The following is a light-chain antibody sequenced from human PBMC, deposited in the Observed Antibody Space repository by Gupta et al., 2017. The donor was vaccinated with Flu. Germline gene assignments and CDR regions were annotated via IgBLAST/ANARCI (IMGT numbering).Light chain of an antibody. J-gene: IGKJ1*01. CDR3: SEGEHWAWT. V-gene: IGKV2-30*01. CDR2: LVS. CDR1: QGLLYSDGDTY. Sequence: DVVMTQSPLSLPVTVGQPASISCRSSQGLLYSDGDTYLHWFQQRSVQSPRRLIHLVSYRDSGVPDRLTRSGSGTDFTLKIRRVEAEDVGVYYCSEGEHWAWTFGQGAKEKIK.